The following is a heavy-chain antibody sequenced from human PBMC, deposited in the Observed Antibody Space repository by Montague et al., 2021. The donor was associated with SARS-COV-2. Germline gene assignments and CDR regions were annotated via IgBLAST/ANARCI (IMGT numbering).Heavy chain of an antibody. CDR3: ASHCGGGRCYFGMDV. J-gene: IGHJ6*02. CDR2: ISHGGGT. V-gene: IGHV4-34*01. Sequence: SETLSLTCDVYGGSFSSYWSWIRQPPGRGLEWVGQISHGGGTNYNPSLKSRDTISVDTSKNQVSLKLSSVTAADTAVYYCASHCGGGRCYFGMDVWGQGTTVTVSS. CDR1: GGSFSSY. D-gene: IGHD2-15*01.